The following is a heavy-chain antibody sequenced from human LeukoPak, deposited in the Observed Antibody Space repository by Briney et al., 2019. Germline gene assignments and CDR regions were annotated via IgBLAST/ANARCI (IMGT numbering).Heavy chain of an antibody. J-gene: IGHJ4*02. CDR2: VSGSGDST. CDR1: GFTFSNYA. D-gene: IGHD3-22*01. CDR3: AKTLTMILVLRGGFDY. V-gene: IGHV3-23*01. Sequence: GGSLRLSCAASGFTFSNYAMSWVRQAPGKGLEWVSGVSGSGDSTYYADSVKGRFTISRDNSKNTLYLQMNSLRAEDTAVYYCAKTLTMILVLRGGFDYWGQGALVTVSS.